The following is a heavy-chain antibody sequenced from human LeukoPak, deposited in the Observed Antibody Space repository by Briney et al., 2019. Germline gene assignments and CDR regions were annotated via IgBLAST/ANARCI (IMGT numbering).Heavy chain of an antibody. Sequence: SQTLSLTCTVSGASISSGGYYWSWIRQHPGKGLEWIGYISYSGSTDYNPSLMSRVAMSVDTSNNQFSLKLSSVTAADTAVYYCARGLVAANPGSFDMWGQGTMVTVSS. CDR3: ARGLVAANPGSFDM. CDR1: GASISSGGYY. V-gene: IGHV4-31*03. D-gene: IGHD2-15*01. J-gene: IGHJ3*02. CDR2: ISYSGST.